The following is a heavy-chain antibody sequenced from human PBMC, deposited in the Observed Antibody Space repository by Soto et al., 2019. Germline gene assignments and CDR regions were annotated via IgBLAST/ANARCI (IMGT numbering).Heavy chain of an antibody. Sequence: GESLKISCTGSRYRFSRYWIGGVRQMLGKGQEWLGVTYPGDSGTRYSPPLQGQATIAADRSLSTAYRQGSGLKASETAMEYCARPNGTTGVCSMHYWGQGTRVTVSA. CDR3: ARPNGTTGVCSMHY. CDR2: TYPGDSGT. V-gene: IGHV5-51*01. CDR1: RYRFSRYW. J-gene: IGHJ4*02. D-gene: IGHD2-8*01.